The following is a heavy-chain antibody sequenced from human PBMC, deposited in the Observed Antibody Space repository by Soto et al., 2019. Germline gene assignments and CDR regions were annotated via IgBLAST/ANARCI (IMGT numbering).Heavy chain of an antibody. CDR2: ISSSSSYI. J-gene: IGHJ6*02. V-gene: IGHV3-21*01. D-gene: IGHD2-21*02. CDR3: AREERSAYCGGDCYERGFGMDV. Sequence: PGGSLRLSCAASGFTFSSYSMNWVRQAPGKGLEWVSSISSSSSYIYYADSVKGRFTISRDNAKNSLYLQMNSLRAEDTAVYYCAREERSAYCGGDCYERGFGMDVWGQGTTVTVS. CDR1: GFTFSSYS.